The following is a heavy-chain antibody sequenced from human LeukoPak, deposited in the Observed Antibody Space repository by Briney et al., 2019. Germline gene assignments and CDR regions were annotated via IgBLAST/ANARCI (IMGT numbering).Heavy chain of an antibody. Sequence: SETLSLTCTASGGSISSYYWSWIRQPPGKGLEWIGEINHSGSTYYNPSLKSRVTISVDTSKNQFSLKLSSVTAADTAVYYCARGVTIFGVVRNWFDPWGQGTLVTVSS. J-gene: IGHJ5*02. CDR1: GGSISSYY. CDR2: INHSGST. D-gene: IGHD3-3*01. V-gene: IGHV4-34*01. CDR3: ARGVTIFGVVRNWFDP.